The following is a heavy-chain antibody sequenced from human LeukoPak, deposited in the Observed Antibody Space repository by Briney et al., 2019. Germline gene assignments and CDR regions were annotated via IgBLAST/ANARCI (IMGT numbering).Heavy chain of an antibody. Sequence: PSETLSLTCTVSGGSISSYYWSWIRQPPGQGLEWIGSIHYSGSTTYNPSLKSRVTISVDASKNQFSLKLSSVTAADTAVYYCARLRSYYYGMDVWGQGTTVTVSS. CDR1: GGSISSYY. CDR2: IHYSGST. J-gene: IGHJ6*02. CDR3: ARLRSYYYGMDV. V-gene: IGHV4-59*08.